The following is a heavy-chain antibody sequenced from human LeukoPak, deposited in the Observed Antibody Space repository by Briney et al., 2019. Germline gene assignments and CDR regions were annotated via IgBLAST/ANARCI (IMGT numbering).Heavy chain of an antibody. CDR2: IKQDGSEK. Sequence: GGSLRLSCAASGFTFSSYWMGWVRQAPGKGLEWVANIKQDGSEKYYVDSVKGRFTISRDNAKNSLYLQMNSLRAEDTAVYYCAREQYCSSTSCYPLGTYYFDYWGQGTLVTVSS. CDR1: GFTFSSYW. J-gene: IGHJ4*02. CDR3: AREQYCSSTSCYPLGTYYFDY. D-gene: IGHD2-2*01. V-gene: IGHV3-7*01.